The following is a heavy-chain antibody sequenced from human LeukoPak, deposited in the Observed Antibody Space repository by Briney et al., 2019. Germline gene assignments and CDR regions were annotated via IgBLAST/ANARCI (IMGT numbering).Heavy chain of an antibody. D-gene: IGHD3-10*01. CDR3: ARVAYRYGSGSFD. Sequence: SETLSLTCAVYGGSFSGYYWSWIRQPPGKRLEWIGEINHSGSTNYNPSLKSRVTISVDTSRNQFSLKLSSVTAADTAVYYCARVAYRYGSGSFDWGQGTLVTVSS. CDR1: GGSFSGYY. J-gene: IGHJ4*02. CDR2: INHSGST. V-gene: IGHV4-34*01.